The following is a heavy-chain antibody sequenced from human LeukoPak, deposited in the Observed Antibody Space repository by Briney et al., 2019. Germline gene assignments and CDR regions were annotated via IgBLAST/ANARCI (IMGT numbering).Heavy chain of an antibody. CDR1: AGSIRTYY. V-gene: IGHV4-59*01. CDR2: IYDSGST. J-gene: IGHJ4*02. D-gene: IGHD3-22*01. CDR3: ARSYDTSGYFHALDF. Sequence: PSETLSLTCTVSAGSIRTYYWNWIRQPPGKGLEWIGYIYDSGSTNYNPSLKSRVTISVDRSKNQFSLKLSPVTAADTAVYYCARSYDTSGYFHALDFWGQGTLVTVSS.